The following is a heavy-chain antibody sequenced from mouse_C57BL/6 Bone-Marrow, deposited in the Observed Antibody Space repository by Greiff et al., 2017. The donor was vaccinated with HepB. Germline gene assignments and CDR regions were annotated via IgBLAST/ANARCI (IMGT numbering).Heavy chain of an antibody. CDR3: ARHKGDWDWFAY. CDR1: GFTFSDYY. D-gene: IGHD4-1*01. CDR2: ISNGGGST. V-gene: IGHV5-12*01. J-gene: IGHJ3*01. Sequence: EVKVVESGGGLVQPGGSLKLSCAASGFTFSDYYMYWVRQTPEKRLEWVAYISNGGGSTYYPDTVKGRFTISRDNAKNTLYLQMSRLKSEDTAMYYCARHKGDWDWFAYWGQGTLVTVSA.